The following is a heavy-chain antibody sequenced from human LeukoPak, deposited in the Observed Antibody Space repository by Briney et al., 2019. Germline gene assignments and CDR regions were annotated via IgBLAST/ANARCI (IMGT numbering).Heavy chain of an antibody. Sequence: GASVKVSCKASGGTFSSYAISWVRQAPGQGLEWMGGIIPIFGTANYAQKFQGRVTITADESTSTAYMELSSLRSEDTAVYYCARCTTGWYIDAEVGFDYWGQGTLVTVSS. CDR3: ARCTTGWYIDAEVGFDY. D-gene: IGHD6-19*01. CDR1: GGTFSSYA. V-gene: IGHV1-69*13. CDR2: IIPIFGTA. J-gene: IGHJ4*02.